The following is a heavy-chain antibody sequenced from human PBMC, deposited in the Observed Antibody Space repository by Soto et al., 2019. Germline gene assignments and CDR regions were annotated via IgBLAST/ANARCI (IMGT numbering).Heavy chain of an antibody. CDR2: IYYSGST. CDR3: SRAGVGARARWFEP. D-gene: IGHD1-26*01. V-gene: IGHV4-59*01. Sequence: PSETLSLTCTVSGGSISSYYWSWIRQPPGKGLEWIGYIYYSGSTNYNPSLKSRVTISVDTSKNQFSLKLSSVTAADTAVYYCSRAGVGARARWFEPWGQGTLVTVSS. CDR1: GGSISSYY. J-gene: IGHJ5*02.